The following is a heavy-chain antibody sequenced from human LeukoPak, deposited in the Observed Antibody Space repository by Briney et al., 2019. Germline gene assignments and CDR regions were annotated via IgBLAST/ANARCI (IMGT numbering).Heavy chain of an antibody. CDR3: ARDAAPGAIWDFYFDC. V-gene: IGHV3-21*01. D-gene: IGHD1-26*01. CDR1: GFTFSSFT. CDR2: ISSSSSYI. Sequence: PGGSLRLSCAASGFTFSSFTMNWVRQAPGKGLEWVSSISSSSSYIYYADSVKGRFTISRDNAKNSLYLQMNSLRAEDTAVYFCARDAAPGAIWDFYFDCWGQGTLVTVSS. J-gene: IGHJ4*02.